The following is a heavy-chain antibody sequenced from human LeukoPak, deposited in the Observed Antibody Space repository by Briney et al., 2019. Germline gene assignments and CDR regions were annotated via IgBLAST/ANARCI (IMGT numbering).Heavy chain of an antibody. V-gene: IGHV4-61*01. Sequence: SETLSLTCTVSGGSVSSGSYYWSWIRQPPGKRLEWIGFIYYSGSTNYNPSLKSRVTISVDTSKNQFSLKLSSVTAADTAVYYCAREEATGASFDIWGQGTMVTVSS. J-gene: IGHJ3*02. CDR1: GGSVSSGSYY. CDR3: AREEATGASFDI. CDR2: IYYSGST.